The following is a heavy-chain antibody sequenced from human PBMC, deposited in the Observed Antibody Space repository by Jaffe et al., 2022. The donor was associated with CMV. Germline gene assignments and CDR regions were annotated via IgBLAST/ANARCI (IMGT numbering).Heavy chain of an antibody. CDR1: GGTFSSYA. V-gene: IGHV1-69*01. D-gene: IGHD2-2*02. J-gene: IGHJ5*02. CDR2: IIPIFGTA. Sequence: QVQLVQSGAEVKKPGSSVKVSCKASGGTFSSYAISWVRQAPGQGLEWMGGIIPIFGTANYAQKFQGRVTITADESTSTAYMELSSLRSEDTAVYYCAHIGYCSSTSCYKAGWFDPWGQGTLVTVSS. CDR3: AHIGYCSSTSCYKAGWFDP.